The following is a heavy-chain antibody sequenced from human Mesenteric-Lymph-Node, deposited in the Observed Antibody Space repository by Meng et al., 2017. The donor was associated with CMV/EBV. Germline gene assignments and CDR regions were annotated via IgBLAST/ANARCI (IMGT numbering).Heavy chain of an antibody. CDR2: MNPNSGNT. Sequence: ASVKVSCKASGYTFTSYDINWVRQATGQGLEWMGWMNPNSGNTGYAQKFQGRVTMTTDTSTSTAYMELRSLRSDDTAVYYCARVDGIVAMIDYWGQGTLVTVSS. D-gene: IGHD5-12*01. J-gene: IGHJ4*02. V-gene: IGHV1-8*01. CDR3: ARVDGIVAMIDY. CDR1: GYTFTSYD.